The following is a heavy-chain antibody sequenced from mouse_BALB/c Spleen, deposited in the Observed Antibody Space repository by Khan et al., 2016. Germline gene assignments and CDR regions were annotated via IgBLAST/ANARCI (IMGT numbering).Heavy chain of an antibody. Sequence: QVQLKESGAELARPGASVKLSCKASGYTFTSYWMQWVKQRPGQGLEWIGAIYPGDDDTRNTQQFLGKATLTADKSSSTAYMQLSSLASEDSAVYYCARSGGNYYFDYWGQGTTLTVSS. CDR1: GYTFTSYW. J-gene: IGHJ2*01. CDR3: ARSGGNYYFDY. CDR2: IYPGDDDT. D-gene: IGHD2-1*01. V-gene: IGHV1-87*01.